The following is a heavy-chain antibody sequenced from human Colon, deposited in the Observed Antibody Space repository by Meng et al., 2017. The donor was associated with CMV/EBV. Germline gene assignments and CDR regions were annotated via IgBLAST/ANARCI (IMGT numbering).Heavy chain of an antibody. J-gene: IGHJ5*02. CDR3: ARDVLGSCKGTSCYRLSP. V-gene: IGHV3-30*04. CDR2: ISFDGRST. D-gene: IGHD2-2*01. Sequence: GESLKISCAASGFTFSNSALHWVRQAPGKGLEWVALISFDGRSTYYADSVKGRFTVSRDNSKNRLFLQMNSLRLEDTAVYYCARDVLGSCKGTSCYRLSPWGQGTLVTVSS. CDR1: GFTFSNSA.